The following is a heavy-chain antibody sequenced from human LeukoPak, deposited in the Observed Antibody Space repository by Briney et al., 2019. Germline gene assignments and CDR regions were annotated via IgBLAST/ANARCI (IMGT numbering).Heavy chain of an antibody. CDR2: INPSGGST. D-gene: IGHD3-22*01. CDR1: GYTFTSYY. J-gene: IGHJ4*02. V-gene: IGHV1-46*01. Sequence: GASVKVSCKASGYTFTSYYMHWVRQAPGQGLGWMGIINPSGGSTSYAQRFQGRVTMTRDTSTSTVYMELSSLRSEDTAVYYCARREGSDYDSSDYLDYWGQGTLVTVSS. CDR3: ARREGSDYDSSDYLDY.